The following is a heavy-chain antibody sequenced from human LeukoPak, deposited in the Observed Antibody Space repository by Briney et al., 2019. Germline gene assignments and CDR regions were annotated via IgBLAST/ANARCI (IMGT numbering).Heavy chain of an antibody. V-gene: IGHV3-23*01. CDR2: ISGSGGST. J-gene: IGHJ6*02. Sequence: GGSLRLSCAASGFTFSSYAMSWVRQAPGKGLEWVSAISGSGGSTYYADSVKGRFTISRDNSKNTVYLQMSSLRVDDTAVYYCAKAASSSWPSYYYGMDVWGQGTTVTVSS. CDR1: GFTFSSYA. D-gene: IGHD6-13*01. CDR3: AKAASSSWPSYYYGMDV.